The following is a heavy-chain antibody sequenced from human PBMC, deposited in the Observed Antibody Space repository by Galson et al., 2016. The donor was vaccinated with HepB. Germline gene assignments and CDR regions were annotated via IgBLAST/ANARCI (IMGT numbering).Heavy chain of an antibody. CDR3: AKFASGTYYLDSFGY. J-gene: IGHJ4*02. Sequence: SLRLSCAASGFTFRSYAMTWVRQAPGKGLEWVSTISGSGGSTYHADSVKGRFTISRDNSKNTVYLQMYSLRAEDTAVYYCAKFASGTYYLDSFGYWGQGTLVTVSS. D-gene: IGHD3-10*01. CDR2: ISGSGGST. V-gene: IGHV3-23*01. CDR1: GFTFRSYA.